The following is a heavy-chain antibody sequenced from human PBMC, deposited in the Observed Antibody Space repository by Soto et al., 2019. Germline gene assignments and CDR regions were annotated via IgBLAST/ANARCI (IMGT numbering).Heavy chain of an antibody. D-gene: IGHD3-16*01. CDR1: GFTFSSYA. Sequence: GGSLRLSCAASGFTFSSYAMSWVRQTPGKGLEWVSGISGSGGRTYYADSVKGRFTISRDNSNSTLSLQMHILRVEDTAVYFCAKGGYYSLFDIWGQGTMVTVSS. V-gene: IGHV3-23*01. CDR3: AKGGYYSLFDI. CDR2: ISGSGGRT. J-gene: IGHJ3*02.